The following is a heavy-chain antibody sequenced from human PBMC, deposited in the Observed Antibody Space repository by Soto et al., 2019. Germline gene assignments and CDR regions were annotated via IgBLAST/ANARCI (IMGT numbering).Heavy chain of an antibody. CDR2: IDPSDSYT. CDR1: GYSFTSYR. V-gene: IGHV5-10-1*01. Sequence: PGESLKISCKGSGYSFTSYRISWVRQMPGKGLEWMGRIDPSDSYTNYSPSSQGHVTISADKSISTAYLQWSSLKASDTAMYYCARQSDSSGHYYYYGMDVWGQGTTVTVSS. J-gene: IGHJ6*02. CDR3: ARQSDSSGHYYYYGMDV. D-gene: IGHD3-22*01.